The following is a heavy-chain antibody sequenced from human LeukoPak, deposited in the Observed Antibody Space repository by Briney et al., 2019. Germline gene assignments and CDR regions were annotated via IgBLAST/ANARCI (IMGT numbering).Heavy chain of an antibody. Sequence: ASVKVSCKTSVYTFTAYAVHWVRQAPGQRLEWMGRINTANGDTKYSEKFQGRVAITRDTSATTPYMELSSLRSEDTAVYYCAASHGAYFNWLGVCWGQGTLVTVSS. CDR1: VYTFTAYA. CDR2: INTANGDT. CDR3: AASHGAYFNWLGVC. D-gene: IGHD3-9*01. V-gene: IGHV1-3*04. J-gene: IGHJ1*01.